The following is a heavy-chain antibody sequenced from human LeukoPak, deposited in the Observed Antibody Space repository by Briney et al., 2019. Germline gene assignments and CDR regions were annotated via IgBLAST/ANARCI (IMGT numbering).Heavy chain of an antibody. CDR3: SRFALWFAGLGP. CDR2: SYYSGGS. J-gene: IGHJ5*02. Sequence: SETLSLTCSVSGGSISSSSHYWGWVRQPPGKGLEWIGSSYYSGGSYYNPSLKSRVTISVDTSKNQFSLKLTSVTATDTAYYYCSRFALWFAGLGPWGQGTLVTVSS. D-gene: IGHD3-10*01. CDR1: GGSISSSSHY. V-gene: IGHV4-39*01.